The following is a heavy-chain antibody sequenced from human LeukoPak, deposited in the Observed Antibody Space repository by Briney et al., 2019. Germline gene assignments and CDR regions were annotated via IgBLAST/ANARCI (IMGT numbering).Heavy chain of an antibody. Sequence: SETLSLTCTVSGGSISSYYWSWIRQPPGKGLEWIGYIYYSGRTNYNPSLKSRVTISVDTSKNQFSLKLSSVTAADTDVYYCARDRDGYNYDDYWGQGTLVTVSS. CDR1: GGSISSYY. CDR2: IYYSGRT. J-gene: IGHJ4*02. V-gene: IGHV4-59*01. CDR3: ARDRDGYNYDDY. D-gene: IGHD5-24*01.